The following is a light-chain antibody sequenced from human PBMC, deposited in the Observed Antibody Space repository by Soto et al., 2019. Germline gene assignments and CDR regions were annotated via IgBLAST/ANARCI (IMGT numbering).Light chain of an antibody. CDR3: ASYGGRDDMI. J-gene: IGLJ2*01. V-gene: IGLV2-8*01. Sequence: QSALTQPPSASGSPGQSVTFSSLGTGVNVGGYDRVSWFQQHPGKAPKLIIYGVTDRISGVPYRFSGSKSGNTASLTVSGLQAEDEADYYCASYGGRDDMIFGGGTKLTVL. CDR1: GVNVGGYDR. CDR2: GVT.